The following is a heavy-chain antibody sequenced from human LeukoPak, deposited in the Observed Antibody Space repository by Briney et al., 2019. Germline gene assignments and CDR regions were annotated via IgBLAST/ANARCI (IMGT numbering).Heavy chain of an antibody. D-gene: IGHD4-17*01. CDR1: GFTFSSYS. J-gene: IGHJ4*02. V-gene: IGHV3-21*01. Sequence: GGSLRLSCAASGFTFSSYSMNWVRQAPGKGLEWVSSISSSSSYIYYADSVKGRFTISRDNAKNSLYLQMNSLRAEDTAVYYCAMKGNSRDYGDYHGYWGQGTLVTVSS. CDR2: ISSSSSYI. CDR3: AMKGNSRDYGDYHGY.